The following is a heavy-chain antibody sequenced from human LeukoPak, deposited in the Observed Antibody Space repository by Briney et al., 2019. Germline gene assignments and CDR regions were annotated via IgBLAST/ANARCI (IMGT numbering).Heavy chain of an antibody. D-gene: IGHD3-3*01. Sequence: NPSETLSLTCAVYGGSFSGYYWSWIRQPPGKGLEWLGEINHSGSTNYNPSLKSRVTISVDTSKNQFSLKLSSVTAADTAVYYCARGNPVWDLEWLLFDYYYMDVWGKGTTVTVSS. CDR1: GGSFSGYY. CDR3: ARGNPVWDLEWLLFDYYYMDV. V-gene: IGHV4-34*01. CDR2: INHSGST. J-gene: IGHJ6*03.